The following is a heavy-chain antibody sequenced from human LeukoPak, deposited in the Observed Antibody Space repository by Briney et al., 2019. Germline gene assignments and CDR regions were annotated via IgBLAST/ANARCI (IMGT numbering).Heavy chain of an antibody. CDR1: GFTFSNAW. CDR3: TTDRGSYQLPFDY. Sequence: KPGGSLRLSCAASGFTFSNAWMSWVRQAPGKGLEWVGRIKSKTDGGTTDYAAPVKGRFTISRDDSKNTLYLQMNSLKTEDTAVYYCTTDRGSYQLPFDYWGQGTPVTVSS. D-gene: IGHD1-26*01. CDR2: IKSKTDGGTT. V-gene: IGHV3-15*01. J-gene: IGHJ4*02.